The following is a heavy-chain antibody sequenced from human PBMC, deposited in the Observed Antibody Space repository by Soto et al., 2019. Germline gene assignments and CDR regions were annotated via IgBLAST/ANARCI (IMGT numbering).Heavy chain of an antibody. CDR1: GYTFTSYG. J-gene: IGHJ4*02. CDR3: ARVGGHYDILTGYYGLLH. CDR2: ISAYNGNT. V-gene: IGHV1-18*01. D-gene: IGHD3-9*01. Sequence: ASVKVSCKASGYTFTSYGISWVRQAPGQGLEWMGWISAYNGNTNYAQKLQGRVTMTTDTSTSTAYMELRSLRSDDTAVYYCARVGGHYDILTGYYGLLHWGQGTLVTVSS.